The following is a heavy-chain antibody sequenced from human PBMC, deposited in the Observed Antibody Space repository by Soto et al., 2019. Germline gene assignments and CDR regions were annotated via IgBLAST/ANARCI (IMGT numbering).Heavy chain of an antibody. J-gene: IGHJ6*01. CDR2: IYSGYSNT. CDR3: ARQSYYYCANV. CDR1: GYSFTHYL. Sequence: EECLTTSFKVSGYSFTHYLIAWVRQMPGKGLECMRIIYSGYSNTKDSPSFEGQVTFSADKSISTAYLQWSSLKASDSSMYYCARQSYYYCANVWGQGTTVTVSS. V-gene: IGHV5-51*01.